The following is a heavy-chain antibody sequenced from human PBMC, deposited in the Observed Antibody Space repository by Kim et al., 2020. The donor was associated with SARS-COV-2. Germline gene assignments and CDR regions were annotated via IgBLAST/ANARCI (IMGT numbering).Heavy chain of an antibody. CDR1: GVTFSSYS. Sequence: GGSLRLSCAASGVTFSSYSMSWVRQAPGKGLEWVSVIYSGGSSTYYADAVKCRFTISRDNSKNTLYLQRNSLRAEDTAVYYCAKDQDEISGGFFYGMDVWGQPTTVTVSS. J-gene: IGHJ6*02. V-gene: IGHV3-23*03. D-gene: IGHD2-15*01. CDR3: AKDQDEISGGFFYGMDV. CDR2: IYSGGSST.